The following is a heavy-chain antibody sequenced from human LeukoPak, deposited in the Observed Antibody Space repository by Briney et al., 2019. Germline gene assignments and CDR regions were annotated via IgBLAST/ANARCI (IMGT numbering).Heavy chain of an antibody. J-gene: IGHJ5*02. CDR3: ARVGVGWFDP. V-gene: IGHV1-8*03. CDR1: GGTFSSYD. CDR2: MNPNSGNT. Sequence: ASVKVSCKASGGTFSSYDINWVRQATGQGLEWMGWMNPNSGNTGYAQKFQGRVTITRNTSISTAYMELSSLRSEDTAVYYCARVGVGWFDPWGQGTLVTVSS. D-gene: IGHD3-3*01.